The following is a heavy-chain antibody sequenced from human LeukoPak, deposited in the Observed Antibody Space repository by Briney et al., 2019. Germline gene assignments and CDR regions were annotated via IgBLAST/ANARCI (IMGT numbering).Heavy chain of an antibody. CDR1: GFTFSSYS. Sequence: GGSLRLSCAASGFTFSSYSMNWVRQAPGKGLEWVSSISSSSYIYYADSVKGRFTISRDNAKNSLYLQMNSLRAEDTAVYYCARAALFGVVTSFDHWGQGTLVTVSS. CDR3: ARAALFGVVTSFDH. D-gene: IGHD3-3*01. V-gene: IGHV3-21*01. CDR2: ISSSSYI. J-gene: IGHJ4*02.